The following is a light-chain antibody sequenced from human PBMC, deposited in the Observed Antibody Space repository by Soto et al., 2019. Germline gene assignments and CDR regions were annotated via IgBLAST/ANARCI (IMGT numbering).Light chain of an antibody. J-gene: IGKJ4*01. CDR3: QQFNNWPSLT. CDR1: QSVDSN. CDR2: AAS. Sequence: EIVMTQSPATLSVSPGEGATLSCRASQSVDSNLAWYQQKPGQAPRLLIYAASTRATGIPARFSGSGSGTEFTLTISSLQSEDFAVYYCQQFNNWPSLTFGGGTKVEIK. V-gene: IGKV3-15*01.